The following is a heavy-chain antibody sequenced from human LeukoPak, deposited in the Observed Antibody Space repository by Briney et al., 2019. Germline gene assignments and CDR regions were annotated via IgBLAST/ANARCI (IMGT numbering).Heavy chain of an antibody. Sequence: ASVKVSCKASGYTFTGYYMHWVRQAPGQGLEWMGWINPNSGGTNYAQNFQGRVTMTRDTSISTAYMELSRLRSEDTAVYYCARARGITHGYPWGQGTLVTVSS. CDR3: ARARGITHGYP. D-gene: IGHD3-10*01. CDR1: GYTFTGYY. V-gene: IGHV1-2*02. CDR2: INPNSGGT. J-gene: IGHJ5*02.